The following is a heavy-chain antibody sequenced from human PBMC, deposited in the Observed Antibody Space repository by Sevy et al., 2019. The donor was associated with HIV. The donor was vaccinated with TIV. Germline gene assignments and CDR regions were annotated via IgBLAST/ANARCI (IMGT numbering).Heavy chain of an antibody. Sequence: GGSLRLSCAASGFTFSSYAMHWVRQAPGKGLEWVAVISYDGSNKYYADSVKGRFTISRDNSKNTLYLQMNSLRAEDTAVYYCVSEGDTAMVSDYWGQGTLVTVSS. V-gene: IGHV3-30-3*01. CDR2: ISYDGSNK. J-gene: IGHJ4*02. D-gene: IGHD5-18*01. CDR1: GFTFSSYA. CDR3: VSEGDTAMVSDY.